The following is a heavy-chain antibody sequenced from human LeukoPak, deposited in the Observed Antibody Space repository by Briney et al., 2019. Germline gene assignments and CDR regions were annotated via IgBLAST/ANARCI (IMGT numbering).Heavy chain of an antibody. Sequence: SETLSLTCTVSGGSISSYYWSWIRQPAGKGLEWIGRIYTSGSTNYNPSLKSRVTMSVDTSKNQFSLKLSSVTAADTAVYYCARDAVDSSSSFYYYMDVWGKGTTVTVSS. D-gene: IGHD6-6*01. CDR2: IYTSGST. CDR1: GGSISSYY. CDR3: ARDAVDSSSSFYYYMDV. V-gene: IGHV4-4*07. J-gene: IGHJ6*03.